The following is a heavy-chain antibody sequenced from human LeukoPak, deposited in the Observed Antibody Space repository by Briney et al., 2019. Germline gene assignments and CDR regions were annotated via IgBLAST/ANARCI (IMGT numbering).Heavy chain of an antibody. CDR2: IYYSGST. V-gene: IGHV4-39*01. Sequence: SETLSLTCTVSGGSISSSSYYWGWIRQPPGKGLEWIGSIYYSGSTYYNPSLKRRVTISVDTSKDQFSLKLSSVTAADTAVYYCARLVTRWFGETGNWFDPWGQGTLVTVSS. CDR3: ARLVTRWFGETGNWFDP. CDR1: GGSISSSSYY. J-gene: IGHJ5*02. D-gene: IGHD3-10*01.